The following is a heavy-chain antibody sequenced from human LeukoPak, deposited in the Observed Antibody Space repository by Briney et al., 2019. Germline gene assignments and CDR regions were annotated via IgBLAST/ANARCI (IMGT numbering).Heavy chain of an antibody. CDR1: GGTFSSYA. V-gene: IGHV1-69*13. J-gene: IGHJ4*02. D-gene: IGHD1-14*01. CDR3: ARHITPSDNGRRLDY. CDR2: IIPIFGTA. Sequence: GASVKVSCKASGGTFSSYAISWVRQAPGQGLEWMGGIIPIFGTANYAQKFQGRVTITADESTSTAYMELSSLRSEDTAVYYCARHITPSDNGRRLDYWGQGTLVTVSS.